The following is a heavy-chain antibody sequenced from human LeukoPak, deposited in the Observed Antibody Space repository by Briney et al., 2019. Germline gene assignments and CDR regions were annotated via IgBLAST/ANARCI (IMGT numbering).Heavy chain of an antibody. D-gene: IGHD3-10*01. Sequence: GASVKVSCKASGYTFTGYYMHWVRQAPGQGLEWMGWINPNSGGTNYAQKFQGRVIMTRDTSISTAYMELSRLRSDDTAVYYCARDITMVRGESDYWGQGTLVTVSS. CDR3: ARDITMVRGESDY. J-gene: IGHJ4*02. V-gene: IGHV1-2*02. CDR2: INPNSGGT. CDR1: GYTFTGYY.